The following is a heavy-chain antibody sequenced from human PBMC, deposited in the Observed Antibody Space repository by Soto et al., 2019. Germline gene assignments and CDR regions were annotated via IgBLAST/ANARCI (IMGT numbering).Heavy chain of an antibody. V-gene: IGHV3-53*01. Sequence: GGPLRLSCSASGFTVSSNYMSWVRQAPGKGLEWVSVIYSGGSTYYADSVKGRFTISRDNSKNTLYLQMNSLRAEDTAVYYCARENYDFWSGYAYYYGMDVWGQGTTVTVSS. J-gene: IGHJ6*02. CDR3: ARENYDFWSGYAYYYGMDV. D-gene: IGHD3-3*01. CDR2: IYSGGST. CDR1: GFTVSSNY.